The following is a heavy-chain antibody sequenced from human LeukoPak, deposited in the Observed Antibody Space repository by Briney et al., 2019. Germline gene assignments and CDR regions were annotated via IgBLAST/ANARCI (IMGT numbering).Heavy chain of an antibody. V-gene: IGHV3-30*02. CDR1: GFTVSSDY. Sequence: PGGSLRLSCAASGFTVSSDYMSWVRQAPGKGLEWVAFIRYDGSNKYYADSVKGRFTISRDNSKNTLYLQMNSLRAEDTAVYYCAKAGTPITMVRGVYFDYWGQGTLVTVSS. CDR3: AKAGTPITMVRGVYFDY. J-gene: IGHJ4*02. D-gene: IGHD3-10*01. CDR2: IRYDGSNK.